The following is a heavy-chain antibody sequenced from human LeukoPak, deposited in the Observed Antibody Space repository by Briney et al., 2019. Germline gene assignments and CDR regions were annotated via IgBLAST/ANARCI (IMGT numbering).Heavy chain of an antibody. CDR2: ITNDGSST. CDR3: ARDKSGFDY. V-gene: IGHV3-74*01. D-gene: IGHD6-25*01. Sequence: AGGSLRLSCAASGLTFSSHWMHWVRQAPGKGLVWVSRITNDGSSTTYADSVKGRFTISRDNAKNMLYLQVNSLRAEDTAVYYCARDKSGFDYWGQGTLVTVSS. J-gene: IGHJ4*02. CDR1: GLTFSSHW.